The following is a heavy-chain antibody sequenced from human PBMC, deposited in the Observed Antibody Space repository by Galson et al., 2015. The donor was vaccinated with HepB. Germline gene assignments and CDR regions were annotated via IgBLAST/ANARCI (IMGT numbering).Heavy chain of an antibody. V-gene: IGHV3-66*01. J-gene: IGHJ4*02. CDR1: GFTVSSNY. D-gene: IGHD3-10*01. CDR3: ARVRGDEFGEPLFDY. CDR2: IYSGGST. Sequence: SLRLSCAASGFTVSSNYMSWVRQAPGKGLEWVSVIYSGGSTYYADSVKGRFTISRDNSKNTLYLQMNSLRAEDTAVYYCARVRGDEFGEPLFDYWGQGTLVTVSS.